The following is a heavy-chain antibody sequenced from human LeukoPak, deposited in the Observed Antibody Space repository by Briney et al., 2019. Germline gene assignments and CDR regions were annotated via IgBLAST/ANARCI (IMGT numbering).Heavy chain of an antibody. J-gene: IGHJ6*02. D-gene: IGHD6-13*01. CDR3: ARPQYSSSLIVSPYGMDV. CDR2: ISYDGSNK. CDR1: GFTFSSFA. Sequence: PGRSLRLSCAGSGFTFSSFAMHWVRQAPGKGLEWVAVISYDGSNKYYADSVKGRFTISRDNSKNTLYLQMNSLRAEDTAVYYCARPQYSSSLIVSPYGMDVWGQGTTVTVSS. V-gene: IGHV3-30-3*01.